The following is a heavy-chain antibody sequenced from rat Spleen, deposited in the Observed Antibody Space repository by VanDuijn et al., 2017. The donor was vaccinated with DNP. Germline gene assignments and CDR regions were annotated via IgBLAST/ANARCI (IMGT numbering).Heavy chain of an antibody. D-gene: IGHD1-11*01. CDR3: ARGLNYGGYKYYYWYFDF. V-gene: IGHV3-1*01. Sequence: EVQLQESGPGLVEPSQSLSLTCSVTDYSITSNYWAWIRKFPGNKMEWMGYINYSGSTGYNPSLKSRISITRDTSKNQFFLQVNSVTTEDTATYYCARGLNYGGYKYYYWYFDFWGPGTMVTVSS. CDR1: DYSITSNY. J-gene: IGHJ1*01. CDR2: INYSGST.